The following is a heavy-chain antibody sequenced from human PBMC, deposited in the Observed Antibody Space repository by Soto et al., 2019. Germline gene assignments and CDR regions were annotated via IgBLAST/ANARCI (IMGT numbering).Heavy chain of an antibody. D-gene: IGHD2-2*01. Sequence: LGESLKISCKGSGYSFTSYWISWVRQMPGKGLEWMGRIDPSDSYTNYSPSFQGHVTISADKSISTAYLQWSSLKASDTAMYYCARYDAGIVVVPAAAYGMDVWGQGTTVTVSS. J-gene: IGHJ6*02. CDR2: IDPSDSYT. CDR1: GYSFTSYW. V-gene: IGHV5-10-1*01. CDR3: ARYDAGIVVVPAAAYGMDV.